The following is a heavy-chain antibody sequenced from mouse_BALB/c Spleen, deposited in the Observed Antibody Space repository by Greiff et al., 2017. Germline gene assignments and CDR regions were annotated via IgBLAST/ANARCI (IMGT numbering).Heavy chain of an antibody. CDR3: ARDEGDYDGFAY. Sequence: EVKVEESGGGLVKPGGSLKLSCAASGFTFSSYAMSWVRQSPEKRLEWVAEISSGGSYTYYPDTVTGRFTISRDNAKNTLYLEMSSLRSEDTAMYYCARDEGDYDGFAYWGQGTLVTVSA. CDR1: GFTFSSYA. V-gene: IGHV5-9-4*01. J-gene: IGHJ3*01. D-gene: IGHD2-4*01. CDR2: ISSGGSYT.